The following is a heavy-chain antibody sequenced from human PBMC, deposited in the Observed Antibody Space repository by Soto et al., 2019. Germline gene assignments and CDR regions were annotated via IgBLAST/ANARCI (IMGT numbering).Heavy chain of an antibody. CDR2: IYPVEYDS. J-gene: IGHJ5*02. D-gene: IGHD2-15*01. CDR3: VRHGRSGGSSYTGWFDP. V-gene: IGHV5-51*01. Sequence: GESLKISCQASGYTFVNYWLGWVRQMPGKGLELMGIIYPVEYDSRYSTSFQGQVIISADKSITTVYLQRSSLRASDTAIYYCVRHGRSGGSSYTGWFDPWGQGTLVTVSS. CDR1: GYTFVNYW.